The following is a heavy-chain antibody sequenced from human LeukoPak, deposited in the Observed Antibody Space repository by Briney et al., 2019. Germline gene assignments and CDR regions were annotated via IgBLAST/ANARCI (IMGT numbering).Heavy chain of an antibody. J-gene: IGHJ4*02. V-gene: IGHV4-30-4*01. Sequence: PSETLSLTCTVSGGSISSGDYYWSWIRQPPGKGLEWIGYIYYSGSTYYNPSLKSRVTISVDTSKNQFSLKLSSVTAADTAVYYCARGGVTMVRAEDYWGQGTLVTVSS. CDR2: IYYSGST. D-gene: IGHD3-10*01. CDR1: GGSISSGDYY. CDR3: ARGGVTMVRAEDY.